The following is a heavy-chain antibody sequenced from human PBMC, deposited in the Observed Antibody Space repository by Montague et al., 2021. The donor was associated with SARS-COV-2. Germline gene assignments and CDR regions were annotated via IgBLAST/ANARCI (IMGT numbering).Heavy chain of an antibody. D-gene: IGHD2-21*01. CDR1: GFTFSSNA. CDR3: ARDRDWDDWCGMDV. CDR2: IDVGGDNR. Sequence: SLRLSCAVSGFTFSSNAMAWVRQAPGKGLEWVATIDVGGDNRNYADSVKGRFTISRDNSKNTLYLQMNSLRAEDTAIYYCARDRDWDDWCGMDVWGQGTTVTVSS. J-gene: IGHJ6*02. V-gene: IGHV3-23*01.